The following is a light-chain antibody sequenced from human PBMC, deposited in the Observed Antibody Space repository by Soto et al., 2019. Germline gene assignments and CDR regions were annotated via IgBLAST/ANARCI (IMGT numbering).Light chain of an antibody. CDR1: QSISRW. V-gene: IGKV1-5*01. CDR3: QQYHSYLT. CDR2: DAS. Sequence: DIQMTQSPSTPSASLGDRVTITCPASQSISRWLAWYQQKPGRAPKLLIYDASRLESGVSSRFSGSGSGTEFTLTISSLQPDDFASYYCQQYHSYLTFGQGTKVDIK. J-gene: IGKJ1*01.